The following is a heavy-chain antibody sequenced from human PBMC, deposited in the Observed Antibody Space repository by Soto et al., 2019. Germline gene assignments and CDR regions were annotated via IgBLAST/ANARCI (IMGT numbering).Heavy chain of an antibody. D-gene: IGHD4-17*01. CDR2: ISAYNGNT. Sequence: QVQLVQSGAEVKKPGASVKVSCKASGYTFTSYGISWVRQAPGQGLEWMGWISAYNGNTNYAQKLQGRVTMTTDTSTSTAYMEMRSLRSDDTAVYYCARDLGSKLNYGDYGAADYWGQGTLVTVSS. CDR3: ARDLGSKLNYGDYGAADY. V-gene: IGHV1-18*01. CDR1: GYTFTSYG. J-gene: IGHJ4*02.